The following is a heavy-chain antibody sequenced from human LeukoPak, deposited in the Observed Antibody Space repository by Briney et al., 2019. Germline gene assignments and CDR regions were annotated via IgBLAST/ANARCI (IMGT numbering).Heavy chain of an antibody. J-gene: IGHJ6*04. CDR1: GGTFSSYA. Sequence: ASVKVSCKASGGTFSSYAISWVRQAPGQGLEWMGGIIPIFGTANYAQKFQGRVTITADESTSTAYMELSSLRSEDTAVYYCARALGAPDQLLGTHYYGMDVWGKETTVTVSS. D-gene: IGHD2-2*01. V-gene: IGHV1-69*13. CDR2: IIPIFGTA. CDR3: ARALGAPDQLLGTHYYGMDV.